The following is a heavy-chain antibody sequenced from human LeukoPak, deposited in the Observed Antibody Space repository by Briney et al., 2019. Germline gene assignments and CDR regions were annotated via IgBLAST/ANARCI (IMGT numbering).Heavy chain of an antibody. D-gene: IGHD3-22*01. CDR1: GFTFSSYS. Sequence: GGSLRLSWAASGFTFSSYSMNWVRQAPGKGLEWVSSISSSSSYTYYADSVKGRFTISRDNAKNSLYLQMNSLRAEDTAVYYCARETSSGYTTRGVDYWGQGTLVTVSP. J-gene: IGHJ4*02. CDR2: ISSSSSYT. CDR3: ARETSSGYTTRGVDY. V-gene: IGHV3-21*01.